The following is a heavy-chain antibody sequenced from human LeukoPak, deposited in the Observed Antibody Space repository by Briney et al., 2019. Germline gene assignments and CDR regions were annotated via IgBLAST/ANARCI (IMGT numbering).Heavy chain of an antibody. D-gene: IGHD3-22*01. CDR2: VYYTGST. CDR1: GASVSSSNYY. CDR3: ARDPYYYDSSGYPLGGRY. V-gene: IGHV4-39*07. J-gene: IGHJ4*02. Sequence: PSGTLSLTCTVSGASVSSSNYYWGWIRQPPGKGLEWVGSVYYTGSTYHNPSLKSRVTMSIDTSRNQFSLKLSSVTAADTAMYYCARDPYYYDSSGYPLGGRYWGQGTLVTVSS.